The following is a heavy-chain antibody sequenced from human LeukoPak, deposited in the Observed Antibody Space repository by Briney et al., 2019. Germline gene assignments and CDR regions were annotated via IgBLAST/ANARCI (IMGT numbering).Heavy chain of an antibody. CDR3: AELGITMIGGV. Sequence: GGSLRLSCAASGFTFSRYEMNWVRQAPGKGLEWVGRTRNKPNGYTTDYAASVKGRFTISRDDSKNSLFLQMNSLRAEDTAVYYCAELGITMIGGVWGKGTTVTISS. CDR2: TRNKPNGYTT. CDR1: GFTFSRYE. J-gene: IGHJ6*04. V-gene: IGHV3-72*01. D-gene: IGHD3-10*02.